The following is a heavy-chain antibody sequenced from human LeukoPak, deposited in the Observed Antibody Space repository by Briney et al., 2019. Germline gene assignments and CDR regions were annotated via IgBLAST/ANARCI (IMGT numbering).Heavy chain of an antibody. CDR1: GGSISSYY. Sequence: PSESLSLTCTVSGGSISSYYWSWIRQPAGKGLEWIGRIYTSGSTNYNPSLKSRVTMSVDTSKNQFSLQLNSVTPEDTAVYYCARAMYSSSWYLFDYWGQGTLVTVSS. CDR2: IYTSGST. V-gene: IGHV4-4*07. J-gene: IGHJ4*02. CDR3: ARAMYSSSWYLFDY. D-gene: IGHD6-13*01.